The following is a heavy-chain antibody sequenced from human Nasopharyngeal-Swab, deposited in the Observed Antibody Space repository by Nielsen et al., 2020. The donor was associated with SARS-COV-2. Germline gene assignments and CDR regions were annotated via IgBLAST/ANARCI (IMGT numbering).Heavy chain of an antibody. D-gene: IGHD3-22*01. J-gene: IGHJ5*02. V-gene: IGHV3-30*04. CDR3: AQSSTSLTYYYDSSGYLLQGWFDP. Sequence: GESLKISCAASGFTFSSYAIHWVRQAPGKGLEWVTFISYDGRNKYYADSVKGRFTISRDNSKNTLYLQMNSLRAEDTAVYYCAQSSTSLTYYYDSSGYLLQGWFDPWGQGTLVTVSS. CDR2: ISYDGRNK. CDR1: GFTFSSYA.